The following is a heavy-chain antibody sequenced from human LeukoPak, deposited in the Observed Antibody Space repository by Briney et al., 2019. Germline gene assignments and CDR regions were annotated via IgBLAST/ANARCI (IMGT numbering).Heavy chain of an antibody. D-gene: IGHD1-26*01. J-gene: IGHJ5*02. V-gene: IGHV3-21*01. CDR2: ISSSSSYI. CDR3: ARDPYSGSRVGSHTWFDP. Sequence: GGSLRLSWSASGFTFSSYSMNWGRQAPGKGPELVSSISSSSSYIYYADSVKGRFTISRGNSNNSLYLQMNSLRTEDTAVFYCARDPYSGSRVGSHTWFDPWGQGTLVTVSS. CDR1: GFTFSSYS.